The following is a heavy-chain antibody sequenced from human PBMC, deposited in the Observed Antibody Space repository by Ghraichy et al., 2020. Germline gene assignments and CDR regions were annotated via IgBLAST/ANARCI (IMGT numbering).Heavy chain of an antibody. J-gene: IGHJ4*02. D-gene: IGHD6-6*01. CDR1: GFTFGDYA. V-gene: IGHV3-49*03. Sequence: GESMNISCTASGFTFGDYAMTWFRQAPGKGLEWVGFIKSKAYGGTTGYAASVKGRFTISRDDSKSIANLQKNSLKTEDTAVSYCTRDDNPIAVRSVFHYWGQGTLVTVSS. CDR2: IKSKAYGGTT. CDR3: TRDDNPIAVRSVFHY.